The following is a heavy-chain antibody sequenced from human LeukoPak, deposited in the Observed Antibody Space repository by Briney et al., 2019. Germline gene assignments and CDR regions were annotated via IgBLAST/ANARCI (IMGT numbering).Heavy chain of an antibody. Sequence: GGSLRLSCAASGFTFSSYAMRWVRQAPGKGLEWVSPISGSGVSTYYADSVKGRFTISRDNSKNTVYLQVNSLRPKDTAVYYCAKEGGAAAVAGLFDYWGQGTLVTVSS. V-gene: IGHV3-23*01. CDR1: GFTFSSYA. CDR2: ISGSGVST. J-gene: IGHJ4*02. D-gene: IGHD6-19*01. CDR3: AKEGGAAAVAGLFDY.